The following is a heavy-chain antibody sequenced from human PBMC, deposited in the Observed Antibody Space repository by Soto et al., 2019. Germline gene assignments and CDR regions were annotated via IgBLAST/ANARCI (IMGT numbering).Heavy chain of an antibody. CDR2: ISAYNGNT. D-gene: IGHD6-6*01. CDR3: ARPISSSSREGRYYYYYGMDV. J-gene: IGHJ6*02. CDR1: GYTFTSYG. V-gene: IGHV1-18*01. Sequence: ASVKVSCKASGYTFTSYGISWVRQAPGQGLEWMGWISAYNGNTNYAQKLQGRVTMTTDTSTSTAYMELRSLRSDDTAVYYCARPISSSSREGRYYYYYGMDVWGQGTTVTLSS.